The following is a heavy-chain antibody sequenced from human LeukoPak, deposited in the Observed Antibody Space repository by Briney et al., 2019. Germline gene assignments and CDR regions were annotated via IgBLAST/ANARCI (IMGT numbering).Heavy chain of an antibody. D-gene: IGHD3-22*01. V-gene: IGHV3-48*03. J-gene: IGHJ4*02. CDR1: GFTFSSFE. CDR2: ISSSGTI. Sequence: GGSLRLSCAASGFTFSSFEMNWVRQAPGKGLEWVSYISSSGTIYYADSVKGRFTISRDNAKNSLYLQMNNLRAEDTAVYYCAREVDSVIGSLDYWGQGTLVTVSS. CDR3: AREVDSVIGSLDY.